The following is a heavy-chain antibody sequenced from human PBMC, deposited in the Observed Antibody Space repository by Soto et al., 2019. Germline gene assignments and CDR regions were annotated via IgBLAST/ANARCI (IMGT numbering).Heavy chain of an antibody. J-gene: IGHJ5*02. CDR2: INTKSGGT. V-gene: IGHV1-2*02. CDR1: GYSFTDYY. CDR3: ARVGPTGWVDP. Sequence: QVHLVQSGAEVKKPGASVKVSCKASGYSFTDYYMHWVRQAPGQGLEWMGWINTKSGGTNYSQRVQGRVTMSGDTSINTAYMEWSRLRSDDTAVYYRARVGPTGWVDPWGQRTVVTVSS.